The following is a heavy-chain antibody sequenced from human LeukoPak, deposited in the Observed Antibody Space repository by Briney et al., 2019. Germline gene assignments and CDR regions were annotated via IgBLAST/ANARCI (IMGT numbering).Heavy chain of an antibody. V-gene: IGHV3-9*01. D-gene: IGHD2-2*02. CDR2: ISWNSGSI. CDR1: GFTFDDYA. J-gene: IGHJ4*02. Sequence: GGSLRLSCAASGFTFDDYAMHWVRQAPGKGLEWVSGISWNSGSIGYADSVKGRFTIPRDNAKNSLYLQMNSLRAVDTALYYCAKEVGGYCSSTSCYNFYYFDYWGQGTLVTVSS. CDR3: AKEVGGYCSSTSCYNFYYFDY.